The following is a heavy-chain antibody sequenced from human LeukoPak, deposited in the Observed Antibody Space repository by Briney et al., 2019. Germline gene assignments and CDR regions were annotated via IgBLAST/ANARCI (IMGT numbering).Heavy chain of an antibody. D-gene: IGHD3-9*01. CDR1: GGTFSSYA. J-gene: IGHJ4*02. V-gene: IGHV1-18*01. Sequence: ASVKVSCKASGGTFSSYAISWVRQAPGQGLEWMGWISAYNGNTNYAQKLQGRVTMTTDTSTSTAYMELRSLRSDDTAVYYCARDLDGQYYDILTGSTYYFDYWGQGTLVTVSS. CDR2: ISAYNGNT. CDR3: ARDLDGQYYDILTGSTYYFDY.